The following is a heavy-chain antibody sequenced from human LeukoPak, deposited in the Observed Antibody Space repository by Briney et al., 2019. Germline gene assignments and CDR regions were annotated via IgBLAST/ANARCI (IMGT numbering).Heavy chain of an antibody. Sequence: PSETLSLTCTVSGGSISSGNNYWSWIRQPAGKGLEWIGRIYSSGHTHYNPSLKSRVTMSVDTSKNQFSLKLTSVTAADTAVYYCARLFQWDLDRWGQGTLVTVSS. CDR3: ARLFQWDLDR. V-gene: IGHV4-61*02. D-gene: IGHD1-26*01. J-gene: IGHJ4*02. CDR1: GGSISSGNNY. CDR2: IYSSGHT.